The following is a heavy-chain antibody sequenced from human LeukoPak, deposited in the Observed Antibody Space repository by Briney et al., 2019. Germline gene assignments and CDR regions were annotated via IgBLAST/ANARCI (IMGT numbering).Heavy chain of an antibody. V-gene: IGHV4-4*02. Sequence: SETLSLTCAVSGGSISSSNWWSWVRQPPGKGLEWIGEIYHSGSTYYNPSLKSRVTISVDTSKNQFSLKLSSVTAADTAVYYCARDGGYRQYYFDYWGQGTLVTVSS. CDR1: GGSISSSNW. J-gene: IGHJ4*02. CDR2: IYHSGST. CDR3: ARDGGYRQYYFDY. D-gene: IGHD3-16*01.